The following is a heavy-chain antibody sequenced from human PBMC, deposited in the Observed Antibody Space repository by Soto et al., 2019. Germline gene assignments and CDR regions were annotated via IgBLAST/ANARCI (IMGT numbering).Heavy chain of an antibody. Sequence: QITWRESGPTLMKPTQTLTLTCAFSGLSLSTSGVGVGWIRQPPGKALEWLALIFANDDKRYSPSLMSRLTITKDTSKNQVVLTMTNIDPMDTATYYCSHMRGSGLFGIDVWGPGTAVTVSS. CDR1: GLSLSTSGVG. V-gene: IGHV2-5*01. J-gene: IGHJ6*02. CDR2: IFANDDK. CDR3: SHMRGSGLFGIDV. D-gene: IGHD3-10*01.